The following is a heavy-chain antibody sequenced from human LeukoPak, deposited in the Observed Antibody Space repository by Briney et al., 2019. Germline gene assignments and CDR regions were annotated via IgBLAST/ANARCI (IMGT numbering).Heavy chain of an antibody. J-gene: IGHJ4*02. CDR1: GFTFSSYA. CDR3: ARVEDYYDSSGYGLFDY. CDR2: ISYDGSNK. Sequence: GGSLRLSCAASGFTFSSYAMHWVRQAPDKGLEWVAVISYDGSNKYYADSVKGRFTISRDNSKNTLYLQMNSLRAEDTAVYYCARVEDYYDSSGYGLFDYWGQGTLVTVSS. V-gene: IGHV3-30*04. D-gene: IGHD3-22*01.